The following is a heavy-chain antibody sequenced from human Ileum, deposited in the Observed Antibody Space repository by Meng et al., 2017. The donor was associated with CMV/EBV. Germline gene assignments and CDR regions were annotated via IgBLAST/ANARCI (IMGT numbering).Heavy chain of an antibody. CDR1: GFTFSSYA. CDR3: ARLAYYTNTTLYYFDS. Sequence: GESLKISCAASGFTFSSYAMHWVRQAPGKGLEWVAVISYDGSNIYYADSVKGRFTISRDNAKRSLFLQMNSLRAEDTAVYYCARLAYYTNTTLYYFDSWGLGTRVTGAS. CDR2: ISYDGSNI. J-gene: IGHJ4*02. D-gene: IGHD2-8*01. V-gene: IGHV3-30-3*01.